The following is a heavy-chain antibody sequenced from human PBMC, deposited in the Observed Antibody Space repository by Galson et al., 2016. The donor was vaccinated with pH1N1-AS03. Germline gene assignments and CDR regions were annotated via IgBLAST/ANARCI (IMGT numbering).Heavy chain of an antibody. CDR3: VRVITAHQAGEF. V-gene: IGHV1-46*01. D-gene: IGHD3-16*01. Sequence: SVKVSCKASGYTFTRYYMHWVRKAPGQGLEWMGIINPSDGGTSFAQKFQGRVNMTRDTSTSTVYMELSSLRSEDTAVYYCVRVITAHQAGEFWGQGTLVTVSS. CDR1: GYTFTRYY. CDR2: INPSDGGT. J-gene: IGHJ4*02.